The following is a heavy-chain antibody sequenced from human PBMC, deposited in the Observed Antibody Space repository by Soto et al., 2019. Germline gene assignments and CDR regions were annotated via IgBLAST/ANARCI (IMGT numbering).Heavy chain of an antibody. CDR3: ARGGDVPYYYYGMDV. D-gene: IGHD2-21*02. V-gene: IGHV1-18*01. CDR1: GYTFTRYG. CDR2: ISGYDGRT. Sequence: QVHLVQSGAEVKKPGASVKVSCKTSGYTFTRYGISWVRQAPGQGLEWMGWISGYDGRTNFAQKVQDRVTMTTDTCXXTVNMELRSLSSDDTAVYYCARGGDVPYYYYGMDVWGQGTTVTVSS. J-gene: IGHJ6*02.